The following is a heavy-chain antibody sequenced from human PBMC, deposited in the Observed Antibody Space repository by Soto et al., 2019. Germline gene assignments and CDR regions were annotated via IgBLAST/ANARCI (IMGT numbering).Heavy chain of an antibody. D-gene: IGHD6-13*01. CDR3: AKYPAYRAAAVSLGLFGVDV. Sequence: EVQLVPSRAEVKKPGESLKISCKGSGYSFTSYWIGWVRQMPGKGLEWMGIIYPGDSEIRYSPSFEGQVTISADKSISTASLQWSSLKASETAMYYCAKYPAYRAAAVSLGLFGVDVWGQGTTVTVSS. CDR2: IYPGDSEI. V-gene: IGHV5-51*01. CDR1: GYSFTSYW. J-gene: IGHJ6*02.